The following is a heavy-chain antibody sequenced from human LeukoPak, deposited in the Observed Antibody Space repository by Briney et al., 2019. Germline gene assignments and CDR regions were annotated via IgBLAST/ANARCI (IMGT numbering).Heavy chain of an antibody. J-gene: IGHJ4*02. CDR2: ISSSNSYI. D-gene: IGHD1-7*01. V-gene: IGHV3-21*05. CDR3: AKDLTGTTVYFDY. Sequence: GGSLRLSCAASGFTFSSYSMNWVRQAPGKGLEWVSYISSSNSYIYYADSVKGRFTVSRDNAKNSVYLQMNSLRAEDTAVYYCAKDLTGTTVYFDYWGQGTLVTVSS. CDR1: GFTFSSYS.